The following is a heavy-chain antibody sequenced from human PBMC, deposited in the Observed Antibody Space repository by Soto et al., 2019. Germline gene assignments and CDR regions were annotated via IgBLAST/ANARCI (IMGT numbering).Heavy chain of an antibody. D-gene: IGHD1-1*01. CDR2: MYDSGNT. J-gene: IGHJ5*02. CDR3: VSLLCRGGSYNGPVDISFDA. V-gene: IGHV4-39*02. CDR1: GASISSSSSY. Sequence: PSETLSLTCSVSGASISSSSSYWGWIRQPPGKGLEWTGTMYDSGNTQYKSTLKSRVSISAHRSKTHSTLRLRSVTAPDTAVNRRVSLLCRGGSYNGPVDISFDASGQGTGVSLSS.